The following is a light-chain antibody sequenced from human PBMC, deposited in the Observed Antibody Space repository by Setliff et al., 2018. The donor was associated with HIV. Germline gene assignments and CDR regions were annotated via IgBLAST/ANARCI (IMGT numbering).Light chain of an antibody. Sequence: QSVLAQPASVSGSPGQSITISCTGTNSDVGGFNSVSWYQQNPGKAPKLMIYEVSNRPSGVSNRFSASKSGNTASLTISGLQAEDEADYFCSSYTSSSTLGFGTGTKVT. V-gene: IGLV2-14*01. CDR3: SSYTSSSTLG. CDR2: EVS. J-gene: IGLJ1*01. CDR1: NSDVGGFNS.